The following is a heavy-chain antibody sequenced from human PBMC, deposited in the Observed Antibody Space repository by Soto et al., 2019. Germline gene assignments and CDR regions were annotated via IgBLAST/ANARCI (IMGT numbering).Heavy chain of an antibody. V-gene: IGHV3-30-3*01. CDR2: ISYDGSNK. J-gene: IGHJ4*02. CDR1: GFTFSSYA. D-gene: IGHD5-18*01. Sequence: QVQLVESGGGVVQPGRSLRLSCAASGFTFSSYAMHWVRQAPGKGLEWVAVISYDGSNKYYADSVKGRFTISRDNSKNTLYLQMNSLRAEDTAVYYCARIQLWSVDYWGQGTLVTVSS. CDR3: ARIQLWSVDY.